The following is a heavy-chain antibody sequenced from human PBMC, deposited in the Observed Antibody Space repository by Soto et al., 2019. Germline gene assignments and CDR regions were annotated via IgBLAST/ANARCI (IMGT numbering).Heavy chain of an antibody. V-gene: IGHV3-30*18. D-gene: IGHD6-19*01. CDR2: ISYDGSNK. CDR1: GFTFSSYV. J-gene: IGHJ4*02. CDR3: AKGHSSGWPYYDY. Sequence: GGSLRLSCAASGFTFSSYVMHWVRQAPGKGLEWVAVISYDGSNKYYADSVKGRFTISRDNSKNTLYLQMNSLGAEDTAVYYCAKGHSSGWPYYDYWGPGTMETV.